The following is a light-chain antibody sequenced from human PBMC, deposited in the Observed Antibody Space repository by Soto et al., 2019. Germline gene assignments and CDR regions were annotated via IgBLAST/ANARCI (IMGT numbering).Light chain of an antibody. CDR3: SSYTSSSTPYV. CDR2: DVA. CDR1: SSDVGRYNY. J-gene: IGLJ1*01. V-gene: IGLV2-14*01. Sequence: QSALTQPASVSGSPEQSITISCTGSSSDVGRYNYVSWYQQHPGKAPKLILYDVANRPSGISDRFSGSKSGNTASLTISGLQAEDEADYYCSSYTSSSTPYVFGTGTKVTVL.